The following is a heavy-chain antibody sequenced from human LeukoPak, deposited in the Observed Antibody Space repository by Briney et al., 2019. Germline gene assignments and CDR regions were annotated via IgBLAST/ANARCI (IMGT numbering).Heavy chain of an antibody. CDR1: GFTFSSYG. D-gene: IGHD3-9*01. CDR3: ARGGLDLNYDILTGPYYFDY. Sequence: GSLRLSCAASGFTFSSYGMHWVRQAPGKGLEWVAVIWYDGSNKYYADSVKGRFTISRDNSKNTLYLQMNSLRAEDTAVYYCARGGLDLNYDILTGPYYFDYWGQGTLVTVSS. J-gene: IGHJ4*02. V-gene: IGHV3-33*01. CDR2: IWYDGSNK.